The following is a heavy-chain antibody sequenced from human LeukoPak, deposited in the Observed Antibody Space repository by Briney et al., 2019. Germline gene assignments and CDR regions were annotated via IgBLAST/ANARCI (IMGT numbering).Heavy chain of an antibody. V-gene: IGHV3-30-3*01. CDR1: GFTFSSYA. J-gene: IGHJ4*02. D-gene: IGHD6-6*01. CDR3: AKDPGIAARPGDY. CDR2: ISYDGSSK. Sequence: GGSLRLSCAASGFTFSSYAMHWVRQAPGKGLEWVAVISYDGSSKYYADSVKGRFTISRDNSKNTLYLQMNSLRPEDTAMYYCAKDPGIAARPGDYWGQGTLVTVSS.